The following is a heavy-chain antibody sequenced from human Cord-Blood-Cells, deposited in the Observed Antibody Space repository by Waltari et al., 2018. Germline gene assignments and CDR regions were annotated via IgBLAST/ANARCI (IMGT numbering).Heavy chain of an antibody. CDR2: IYSGGST. J-gene: IGHJ3*02. Sequence: EVQLGESGGGLIQPGGSLRLSCAASGFTVSSNYMSWVRQAPGKGLEWFSVIYSGGSTYSAGSVKGRFTISSDNSKNTLYLQMNSLRAEDTAVYYCAKFLPLDAFDIWGQGTMVTVSS. CDR1: GFTVSSNY. CDR3: AKFLPLDAFDI. V-gene: IGHV3-53*01.